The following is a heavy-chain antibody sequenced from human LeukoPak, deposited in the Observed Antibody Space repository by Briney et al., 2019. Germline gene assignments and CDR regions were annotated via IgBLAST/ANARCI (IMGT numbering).Heavy chain of an antibody. CDR3: ARTVRKGLRFFFYMDV. D-gene: IGHD3-3*01. CDR2: MNPKSGNT. CDR1: GYSFTNYD. Sequence: ASLKVSCTASGYSFTNYDINWVRQATGQGLEWMGWMNPKSGNTGYAQKLQGRVTITRNTSISTAYMELSSLRSEDTAVYYCARTVRKGLRFFFYMDVWGKGTTATVSS. J-gene: IGHJ6*03. V-gene: IGHV1-8*03.